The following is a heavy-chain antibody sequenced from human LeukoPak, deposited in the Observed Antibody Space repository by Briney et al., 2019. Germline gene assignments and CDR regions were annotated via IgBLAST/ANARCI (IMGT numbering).Heavy chain of an antibody. CDR2: INYSGII. J-gene: IGHJ4*02. CDR1: GGSFSGYY. V-gene: IGHV4-34*01. CDR3: ASYRYGYRGMDS. Sequence: SETLSLTCRVFGGSFSGYYWSWIRQPPGKGLEWIGEINYSGIINYKPSLKSRIIISVDTSKNQFSLTLRSVTAADTAIYYCASYRYGYRGMDSWGQGTQVTVSS. D-gene: IGHD5-18*01.